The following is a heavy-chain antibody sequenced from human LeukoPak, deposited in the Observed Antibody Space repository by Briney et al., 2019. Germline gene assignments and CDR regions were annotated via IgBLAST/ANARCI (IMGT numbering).Heavy chain of an antibody. V-gene: IGHV4-59*01. D-gene: IGHD3-16*01. Sequence: ASETLSLTCTVSGGSISSYYWSWIRQPPGKGLEWIGYIYYSGSTNYNPSLKSRVTISGDTSKNQFSLKLSSVTAADTAVYYCARETSQKGAHYMDVWGKGTTVTVSS. CDR1: GGSISSYY. J-gene: IGHJ6*03. CDR2: IYYSGST. CDR3: ARETSQKGAHYMDV.